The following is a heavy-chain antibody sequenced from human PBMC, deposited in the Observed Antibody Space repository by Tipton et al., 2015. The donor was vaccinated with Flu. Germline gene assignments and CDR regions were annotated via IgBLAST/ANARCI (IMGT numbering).Heavy chain of an antibody. V-gene: IGHV3-21*01. D-gene: IGHD1-26*01. Sequence: QLVQSGGGLVKPGGSLRLSCAASGFTFSSYSMNWVRQAPGKGLEWVSSISSSSSYIYYADSVKGRFTISRDDAKSSLYLQMNSLRAEDTAVYYCARGLLWDVAGDDAFDIWGQGTMVTVSS. CDR1: GFTFSSYS. CDR2: ISSSSSYI. J-gene: IGHJ3*02. CDR3: ARGLLWDVAGDDAFDI.